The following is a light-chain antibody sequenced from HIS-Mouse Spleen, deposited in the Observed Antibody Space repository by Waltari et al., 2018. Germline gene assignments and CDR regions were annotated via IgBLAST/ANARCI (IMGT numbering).Light chain of an antibody. V-gene: IGKV1-13*02. CDR2: DAS. CDR3: QQFNSYPALT. Sequence: AIQLTQSPSSLSASVGDRVTITCRASQGISSALAWYQQKPGKAPKLLIYDASSLESGVPSRFSGSGSGTDFTLTISSLQPEDFATYYCQQFNSYPALTFGPGTKVDIK. CDR1: QGISSA. J-gene: IGKJ3*01.